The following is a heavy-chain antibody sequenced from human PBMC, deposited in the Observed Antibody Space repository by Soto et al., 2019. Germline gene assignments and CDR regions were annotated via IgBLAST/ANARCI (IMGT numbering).Heavy chain of an antibody. D-gene: IGHD2-2*01. CDR2: IDPSDSYT. J-gene: IGHJ6*02. Sequence: GESLKISCKGSGYSFTSYWISWVRQMPGKGLEWMGRIDPSDSYTNYSPSFQGHVTISAGKSISTAYLQWSSLKASDTAMYYCARRVVVPAALVGMDVWGQGTTVTVSS. CDR3: ARRVVVPAALVGMDV. V-gene: IGHV5-10-1*01. CDR1: GYSFTSYW.